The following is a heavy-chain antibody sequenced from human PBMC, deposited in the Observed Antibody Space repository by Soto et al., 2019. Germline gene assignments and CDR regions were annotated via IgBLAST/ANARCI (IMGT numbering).Heavy chain of an antibody. Sequence: EVQLVESGGGLVQPGGSLRLSCAASGFTVSSTYMRWVRQAPGKGLEWVSVIYSGGSTYYADSVKGRFTISRDNSKNTLYLQMTSLRAEDTAVYYCASRDCISTSCTIIPCEKDAFDIWGQGTMVTVSS. V-gene: IGHV3-66*01. CDR2: IYSGGST. J-gene: IGHJ3*02. CDR1: GFTVSSTY. D-gene: IGHD2-2*01. CDR3: ASRDCISTSCTIIPCEKDAFDI.